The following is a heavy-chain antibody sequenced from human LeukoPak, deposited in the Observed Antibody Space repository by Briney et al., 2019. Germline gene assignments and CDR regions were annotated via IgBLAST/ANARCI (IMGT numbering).Heavy chain of an antibody. CDR1: GYSISSGYY. J-gene: IGHJ4*02. D-gene: IGHD3-16*01. V-gene: IGHV4-38-2*01. CDR3: ASFGPVDY. CDR2: FHHSGST. Sequence: SETLSLTCAVSGYSISSGYYWGWIRQPPGKGLKWIGSFHHSGSTYYNPSLKRRVTISVDTSKNQFSLKLSSVTAADTAVYYCASFGPVDYWGQRTLVTVSS.